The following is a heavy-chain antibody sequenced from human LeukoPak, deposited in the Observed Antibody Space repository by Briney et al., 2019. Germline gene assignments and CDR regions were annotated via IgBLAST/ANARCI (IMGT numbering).Heavy chain of an antibody. V-gene: IGHV1-2*02. CDR2: INPNSGGT. Sequence: ASVKVSCKASGYTFTGYYMHWVRQAPGQGLEWMGWINPNSGGTNYAQKLQGRVTMTRDMSISTAYMELSRLRSDDTAVYYCAREWDSGSYGWFRYWGQGTLVTVSS. D-gene: IGHD1-26*01. J-gene: IGHJ4*02. CDR1: GYTFTGYY. CDR3: AREWDSGSYGWFRY.